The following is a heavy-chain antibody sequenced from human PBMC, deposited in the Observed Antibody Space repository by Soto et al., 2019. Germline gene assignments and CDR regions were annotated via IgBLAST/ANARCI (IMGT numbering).Heavy chain of an antibody. D-gene: IGHD3-10*01. Sequence: QVQLVESGGGVVQPGRSLRLSCAASGFTFSSYGMHWVRQAPGKGLEWVAVIWYDGSNKYYADSMKGRFTISRDNSKNTLYLQMNSLRAEDTAVYYCARGPHYYGSGSEVQHWGQGTLVTVSS. J-gene: IGHJ1*01. CDR3: ARGPHYYGSGSEVQH. V-gene: IGHV3-33*01. CDR2: IWYDGSNK. CDR1: GFTFSSYG.